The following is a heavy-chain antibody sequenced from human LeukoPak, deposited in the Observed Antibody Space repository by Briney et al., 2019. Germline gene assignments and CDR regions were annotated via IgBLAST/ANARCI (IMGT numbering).Heavy chain of an antibody. CDR2: IYYSGST. CDR3: ARGYQQQLADY. Sequence: PSETLSLTCTVSGGSISSGDYYWSWIRQPPGKGLEWIGYIYYSGSTYYNPSLKSRVTISVDTSKNQFSLKLGSVTAADTAVYYCARGYQQQLADYWGQGTLVTVSS. V-gene: IGHV4-30-4*01. CDR1: GGSISSGDYY. D-gene: IGHD6-13*01. J-gene: IGHJ4*02.